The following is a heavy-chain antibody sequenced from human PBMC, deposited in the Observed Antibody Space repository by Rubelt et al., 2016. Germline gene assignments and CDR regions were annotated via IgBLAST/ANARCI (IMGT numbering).Heavy chain of an antibody. V-gene: IGHV3-53*01. J-gene: IGHJ4*02. D-gene: IGHD6-19*01. CDR2: INTGGRT. Sequence: EVQLLESGGGLVQPGGSLRLSCAASGLTVSTNYMSWVRQAPGKGLEWVSGINTGGRTYYADSVKGRFTISRDNSKNTLYLQMNSLRAEDTAVYYCATAVAGTLKGDYWGQGALVTVSA. CDR3: ATAVAGTLKGDY. CDR1: GLTVSTNY.